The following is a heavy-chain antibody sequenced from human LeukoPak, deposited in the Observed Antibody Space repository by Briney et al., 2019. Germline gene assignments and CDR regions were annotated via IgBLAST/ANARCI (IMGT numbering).Heavy chain of an antibody. Sequence: GGSLRLSCAASGFTFSSNPMSWVRQAPGKGLEWVSGISYGGGSTYCADSVKGRFTISRDNSKNTLYLQMNSLRSEDTAVYYCAKRIAARTPYYFDYWGQGTLVTVSS. J-gene: IGHJ4*02. CDR1: GFTFSSNP. D-gene: IGHD6-6*01. CDR2: ISYGGGST. V-gene: IGHV3-23*01. CDR3: AKRIAARTPYYFDY.